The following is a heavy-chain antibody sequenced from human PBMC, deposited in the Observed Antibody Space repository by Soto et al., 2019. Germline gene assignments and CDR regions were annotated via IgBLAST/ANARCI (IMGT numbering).Heavy chain of an antibody. CDR1: GFTFNNHA. D-gene: IGHD1-26*01. J-gene: IGHJ6*02. CDR2: IDKIGRTI. V-gene: IGHV3-48*03. CDR3: ARDLVGYAMDV. Sequence: PGGSLRLSCAASGFTFNNHAMDWVRQVPGKGPEWVSYIDKIGRTIYYADSVKGRFTIFRDNAKNSLYLQMNNLGAEDTAVYYCARDLVGYAMDVWGQGTTVTVSS.